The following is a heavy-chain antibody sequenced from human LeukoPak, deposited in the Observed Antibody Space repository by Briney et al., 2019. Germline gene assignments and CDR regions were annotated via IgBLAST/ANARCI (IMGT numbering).Heavy chain of an antibody. D-gene: IGHD6-19*01. CDR1: GYTFTGYY. V-gene: IGHV1-2*02. J-gene: IGHJ4*02. CDR3: ARDFEAGGIAVAVDY. CDR2: INPNSGGT. Sequence: GASVKVSCKASGYTFTGYYMHWVRQAPGQGLEWMGWINPNSGGTNYAQKFQGRVTMTRDTSISTAYMELSRLRSDDTAVYYCARDFEAGGIAVAVDYWGQGTLVTVSS.